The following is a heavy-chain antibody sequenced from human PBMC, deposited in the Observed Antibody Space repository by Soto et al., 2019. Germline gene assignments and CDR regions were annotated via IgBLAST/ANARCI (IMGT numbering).Heavy chain of an antibody. D-gene: IGHD3-3*01. V-gene: IGHV3-30*18. J-gene: IGHJ4*02. CDR2: ISYDGSNK. CDR3: AKDGIRFLEWLLDYYFDY. Sequence: GGSLRLSCAASGFTFSSYGMHWVRQAPGKGLEWVAVISYDGSNKYYADSVKGRFTISRDNSKNTLYLQMNSLIAEDTAVYYCAKDGIRFLEWLLDYYFDYWGQGTLVTVSS. CDR1: GFTFSSYG.